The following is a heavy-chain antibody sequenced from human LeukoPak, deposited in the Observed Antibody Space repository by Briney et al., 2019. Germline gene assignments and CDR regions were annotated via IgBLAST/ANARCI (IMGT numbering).Heavy chain of an antibody. V-gene: IGHV4-4*02. Sequence: SETLSLTCAVSGGSILSTNWWSWVRQPPGKGLEWIGEVHLSGASNYNPSLKSRVSMSIDKSRNHLSLELTSVTAADTAIYYCARESGAFSPFGFWGQGTLVTVSS. CDR3: ARESGAFSPFGF. J-gene: IGHJ4*02. D-gene: IGHD1-26*01. CDR2: VHLSGAS. CDR1: GGSILSTNW.